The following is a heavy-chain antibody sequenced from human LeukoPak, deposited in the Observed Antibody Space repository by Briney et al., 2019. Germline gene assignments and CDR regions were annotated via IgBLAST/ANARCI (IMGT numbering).Heavy chain of an antibody. D-gene: IGHD3-22*01. CDR3: AREVYYDSSGLASYYYYYYYMDV. J-gene: IGHJ6*03. V-gene: IGHV4-4*07. CDR1: GGSISSYY. CDR2: IYTSGST. Sequence: PSETLSLTCTVSGGSISSYYWSWIRQPAGKGLEWIGRIYTSGSTNYNPSLKSRVTMSVDTSKNQFSLKLSSVTAADTAVYYCAREVYYDSSGLASYYYYYYYMDVWGKGTTVTISS.